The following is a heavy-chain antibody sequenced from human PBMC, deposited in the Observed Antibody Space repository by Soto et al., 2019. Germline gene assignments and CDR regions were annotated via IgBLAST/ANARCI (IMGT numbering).Heavy chain of an antibody. CDR2: IYYSGST. D-gene: IGHD3-22*01. J-gene: IGHJ2*01. V-gene: IGHV4-30-4*01. CDR3: ARGVPEDYYDSSGYILGYFEL. CDR1: GGSISSGDYY. Sequence: LSLTCTVSGGSISSGDYYWSWIRQPPGKGLEWIGYIYYSGSTYYNPSLKSRVTISVDTSKNQFSLKLSSVTAADTAVYYCARGVPEDYYDSSGYILGYFELWGRGTLVTVS.